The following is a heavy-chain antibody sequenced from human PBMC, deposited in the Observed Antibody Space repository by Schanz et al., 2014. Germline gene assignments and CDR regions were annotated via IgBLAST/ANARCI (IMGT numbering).Heavy chain of an antibody. J-gene: IGHJ4*02. D-gene: IGHD4-17*01. V-gene: IGHV3-48*01. CDR1: GFSFSDYS. CDR3: VRDTDYHFDY. Sequence: EVQLVESGGGLVQSGGSLRLSCAASGFSFSDYSMNWVRQAPGKELEWISYIKISGDVFYTDSVKGRFTISRDNAKSSLYLQMSSLRAEDTAVYYCVRDTDYHFDYWGQGTLVTVSS. CDR2: IKISGDV.